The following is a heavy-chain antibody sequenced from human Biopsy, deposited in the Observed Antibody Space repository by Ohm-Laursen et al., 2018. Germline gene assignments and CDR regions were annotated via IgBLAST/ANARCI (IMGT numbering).Heavy chain of an antibody. CDR2: INQSGST. V-gene: IGHV4-34*01. CDR3: ARGSGYFKLDV. Sequence: QTLSLTCAVNDESSSGYFLNWIRQPPGKGLEWIGEINQSGSTKYNPSLKRRATLSADSSNSQFSLRLTSVTAADTAIYYCARGSGYFKLDVWGQGTTVTVSS. CDR1: DESSSGYF. J-gene: IGHJ6*02. D-gene: IGHD5-12*01.